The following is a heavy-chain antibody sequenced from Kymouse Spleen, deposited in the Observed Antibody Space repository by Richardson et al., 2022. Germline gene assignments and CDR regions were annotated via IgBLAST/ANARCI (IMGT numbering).Heavy chain of an antibody. V-gene: IGHV3-9*01. D-gene: IGHD6-13*01. Sequence: EVQLVESGGGLVQPGRSLRLSCAASGFTFDDYAMHWVRQAPGKGLEWVSGISWNSGSIGYADSVKGRFTISRDNAKNSLYLQMNSLRAEDTALYYCAKDKGSSSWYGFDPWGQGTLVTVSS. J-gene: IGHJ5*02. CDR3: AKDKGSSSWYGFDP. CDR1: GFTFDDYA. CDR2: ISWNSGSI.